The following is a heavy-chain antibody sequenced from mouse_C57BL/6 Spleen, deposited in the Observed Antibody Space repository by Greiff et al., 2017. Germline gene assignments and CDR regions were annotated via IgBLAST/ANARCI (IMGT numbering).Heavy chain of an antibody. D-gene: IGHD2-1*01. CDR1: GFNIKDDY. V-gene: IGHV14-4*01. CDR3: TLLWQFAY. J-gene: IGHJ3*01. CDR2: IDPENGDT. Sequence: VQLQQSGAELVRPGASVKLSCTASGFNIKDDYMHWVKQRPEQGLEWIGWIDPENGDTEYASKFQGKATITADTSSNTAYLQLSSLTSEDTAVYYCTLLWQFAYWGQGTLVTVSA.